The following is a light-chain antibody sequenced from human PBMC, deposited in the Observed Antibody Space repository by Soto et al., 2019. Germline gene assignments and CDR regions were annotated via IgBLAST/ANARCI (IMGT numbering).Light chain of an antibody. V-gene: IGKV1-39*01. J-gene: IGKJ1*01. CDR2: AAS. Sequence: DIQMTQSPSSLSASVGDRVTITCRASQSISNYLNWYQHKAGKAPKVLIYAASSLQRGVPSRFSGSGSGTDFTLIISSLQPEDFATYYCQQSYSPLWTFGQGTKVEIK. CDR1: QSISNY. CDR3: QQSYSPLWT.